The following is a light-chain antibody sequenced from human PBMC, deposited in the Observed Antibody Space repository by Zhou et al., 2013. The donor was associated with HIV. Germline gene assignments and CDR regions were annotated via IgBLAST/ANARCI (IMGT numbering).Light chain of an antibody. CDR3: QQYGTYPWS. V-gene: IGKV1-5*03. CDR1: STVNKW. Sequence: DIQMTQSPSTLSASVGDGVIITCRASSTVNKWLAWYQQRPGRAPKLLIYDASTLENGVSSRFRGRGFGTEFTLTINSLQPNDSATYYCQQYGTYPWSFGQGTKVEIK. J-gene: IGKJ1*01. CDR2: DAS.